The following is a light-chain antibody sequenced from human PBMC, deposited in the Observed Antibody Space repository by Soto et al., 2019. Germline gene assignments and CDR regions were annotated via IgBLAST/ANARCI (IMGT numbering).Light chain of an antibody. Sequence: EVVLTQSPGTLSLSPGERATLSCRASQSVSSSYLAWYQQKPGQAPRLLIYGASSRATGIPDRFSGSGSGTDFTLTISILEPEDFAVYYCQQYGSSLGTFGQGTKAEIK. CDR2: GAS. CDR1: QSVSSSY. CDR3: QQYGSSLGT. V-gene: IGKV3-20*01. J-gene: IGKJ1*01.